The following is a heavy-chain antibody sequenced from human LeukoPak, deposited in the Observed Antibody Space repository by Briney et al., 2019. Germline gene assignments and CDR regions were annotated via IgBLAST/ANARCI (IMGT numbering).Heavy chain of an antibody. CDR3: ARSYGSASYFFVY. V-gene: IGHV3-23*01. J-gene: IGHJ4*02. Sequence: PGGSLRLSCAASGFSLSNNAMNWVRQAPWKELEWVSGISGSDSSTNYADSVQGRFTISRDNSKNMLYLQMNTLGAEDTAVYYCARSYGSASYFFVYWGQGTLVTVSS. CDR2: ISGSDSST. CDR1: GFSLSNNA. D-gene: IGHD6-19*01.